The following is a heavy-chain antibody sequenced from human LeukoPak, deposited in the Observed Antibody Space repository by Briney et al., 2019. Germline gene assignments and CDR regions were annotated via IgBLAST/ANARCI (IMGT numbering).Heavy chain of an antibody. J-gene: IGHJ5*02. D-gene: IGHD6-19*01. Sequence: SETLSLTCAVSGGSVSSGGNNWAWNRQPPGKGLEWIGYVSNSGTANYNPSLKSRVTISRDTSKNHFSLNLNSVNAADTAVYYCAREGPVSSGWYWTWGQGTLVTVSS. V-gene: IGHV4-61*03. CDR2: VSNSGTA. CDR3: AREGPVSSGWYWT. CDR1: GGSVSSGGNN.